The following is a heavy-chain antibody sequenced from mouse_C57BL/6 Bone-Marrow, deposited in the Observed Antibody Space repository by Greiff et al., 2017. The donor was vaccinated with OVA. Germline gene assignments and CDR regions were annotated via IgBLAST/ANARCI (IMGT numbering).Heavy chain of an antibody. D-gene: IGHD1-1*01. CDR1: GYTFTDYN. Sequence: VQLKQSGPELVKPGASVKMSCKASGYTFTDYNMHWVKQSHGKSLEWIGYINPNNGGTSYNQKFKGKATLTVNKSSSTAYMELRSLTSEDSAVYYCARCPYYGSSYPPYYAMDYWGQGTSVTVSS. CDR2: INPNNGGT. CDR3: ARCPYYGSSYPPYYAMDY. V-gene: IGHV1-22*01. J-gene: IGHJ4*01.